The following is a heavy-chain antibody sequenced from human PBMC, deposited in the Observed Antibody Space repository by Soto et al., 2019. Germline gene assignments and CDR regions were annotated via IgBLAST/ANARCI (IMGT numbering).Heavy chain of an antibody. J-gene: IGHJ4*02. Sequence: EVQLVESGGGLVQPGGSLRLSCAVSGFTVSSNYMSWVRQAPGKGLEWVSVIYRGGSTYYADSVKGRFTISRDNSKNTLYLQMNSLRAEDTAVYYCAREGIRSPLYYWGQGTLVAVSS. CDR3: AREGIRSPLYY. D-gene: IGHD4-17*01. CDR1: GFTVSSNY. V-gene: IGHV3-66*01. CDR2: IYRGGST.